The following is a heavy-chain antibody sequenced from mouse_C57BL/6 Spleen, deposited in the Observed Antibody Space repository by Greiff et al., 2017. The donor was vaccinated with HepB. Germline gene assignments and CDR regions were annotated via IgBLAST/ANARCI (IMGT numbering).Heavy chain of an antibody. Sequence: EVQLQQSGAELVRPGASVKLSCTASGFNIKDDYMHWVKQRPEQGLEWIGWIDPENGDTEYASKFQGKATITADTSSNTAYLQLSSLTSEDTAVDYCTTPRHRCYCRNDPAWFAYWGQGTLVTVSA. J-gene: IGHJ3*01. CDR1: GFNIKDDY. D-gene: IGHD2-14*01. CDR3: TTPRHRCYCRNDPAWFAY. V-gene: IGHV14-4*01. CDR2: IDPENGDT.